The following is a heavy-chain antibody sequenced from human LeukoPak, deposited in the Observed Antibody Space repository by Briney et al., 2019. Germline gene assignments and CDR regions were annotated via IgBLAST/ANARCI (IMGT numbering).Heavy chain of an antibody. J-gene: IGHJ4*02. D-gene: IGHD6-6*01. CDR1: GFTFSSYG. CDR3: AKDSSSGDYFDY. V-gene: IGHV3-30*02. Sequence: GGSLRLSCAASGFTFSSYGMHWVRQAPGKGLEWVAVIWYGGSNKYYADSVKGRFTISRDNSKNTLYLQMNSLRAEDTAVYYCAKDSSSGDYFDYWGQGTLVTVSS. CDR2: IWYGGSNK.